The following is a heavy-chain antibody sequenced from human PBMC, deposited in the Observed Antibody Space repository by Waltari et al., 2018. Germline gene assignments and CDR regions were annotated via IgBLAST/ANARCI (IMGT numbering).Heavy chain of an antibody. Sequence: QVQLQESGPGLVKPSQTLSLTCTVSGGSISSGGYYWSWIRQHPGKGLEWIGYIYYSGSTYYNPSLKSRVTISVDTSKNQFSLKLSSVTAADTAVYYCARIPGGMGSGSYAPSDYWGQGTLVTVSS. V-gene: IGHV4-31*03. D-gene: IGHD3-10*01. CDR3: ARIPGGMGSGSYAPSDY. J-gene: IGHJ4*02. CDR2: IYYSGST. CDR1: GGSISSGGYY.